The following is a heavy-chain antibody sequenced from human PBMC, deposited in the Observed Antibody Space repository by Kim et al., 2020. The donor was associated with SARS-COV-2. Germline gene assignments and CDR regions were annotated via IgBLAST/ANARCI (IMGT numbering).Heavy chain of an antibody. V-gene: IGHV3-74*01. D-gene: IGHD2-2*01. CDR2: INSDGSST. Sequence: GGSLRLSCAASGFTFSSYWMHWVRQAPGKGLVWVSRINSDGSSTSYADSVKGRFTISRDNAKNTLYLQMNSLRAEDTAVYYCARARHPASPHDAFDIWGQGTMVTVSS. CDR3: ARARHPASPHDAFDI. J-gene: IGHJ3*02. CDR1: GFTFSSYW.